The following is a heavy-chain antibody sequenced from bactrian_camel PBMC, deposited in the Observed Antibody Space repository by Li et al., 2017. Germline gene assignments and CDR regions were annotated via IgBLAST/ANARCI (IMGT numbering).Heavy chain of an antibody. CDR3: AAAAGLFGGTCADVRSVDY. J-gene: IGHJ4*01. CDR2: IYTGLGRP. D-gene: IGHD2*01. V-gene: IGHV3S54*01. CDR1: GSIYNDNC. Sequence: HVQLVESGGGSVQAGGSRRLSCTPSGSIYNDNCMGWIRQAPGMEREAVAAIYTGLGRPLYADSVLGRFTISKDNAKNTLYLQMNSLNTEDTAVYYCAAAAGLFGGTCADVRSVDYWGQGTQVTVS.